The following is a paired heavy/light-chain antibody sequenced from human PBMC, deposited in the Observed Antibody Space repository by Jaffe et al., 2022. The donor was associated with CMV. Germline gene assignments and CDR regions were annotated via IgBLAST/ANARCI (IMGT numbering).Light chain of an antibody. Sequence: EVVLTQSPATLSLSPGERATLSCRASQSVGTYLAWYQQKPGQPPRLLIYDTSRRATGIPARFSGSGSGTDFTLTISSLEPGDFAVYYCQQRATWITFGPGTKVDV. CDR2: DTS. V-gene: IGKV3-11*01. J-gene: IGKJ3*01. CDR3: QQRATWIT. CDR1: QSVGTY.
Heavy chain of an antibody. J-gene: IGHJ6*03. CDR2: IFYNGAT. V-gene: IGHV4-59*01. CDR1: GDSISTYY. CDR3: AREVPVSARTYYYYYMDV. Sequence: QVQLQESGPGLVKPSETLSLTCTISGDSISTYYWSWLRQTPGKGLEWIGYIFYNGATKYSPSLKSRVTISLDTSKNSFSLNLTSVTAADTAVYYCAREVPVSARTYYYYYMDVWGKGSTVTVSS. D-gene: IGHD2-21*02.